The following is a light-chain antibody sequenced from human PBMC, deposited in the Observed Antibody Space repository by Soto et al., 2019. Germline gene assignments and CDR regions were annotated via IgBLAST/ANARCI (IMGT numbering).Light chain of an antibody. CDR3: QQRSNCPWT. CDR1: QSVSSY. V-gene: IGKV3-11*01. Sequence: EIVLTQSPATLSLSPGERATLSCRASQSVSSYLAWYQQKPGQAPRLLIYDASNRATGIPARFSGSGSGTDFTLTISSLEPEDFAVYYCQQRSNCPWTFGQGTKVEI. J-gene: IGKJ1*01. CDR2: DAS.